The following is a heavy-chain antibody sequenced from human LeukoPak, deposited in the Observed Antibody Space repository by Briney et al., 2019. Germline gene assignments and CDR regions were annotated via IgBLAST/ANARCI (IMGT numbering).Heavy chain of an antibody. V-gene: IGHV3-53*01. CDR2: IYSGGST. CDR3: ARVGDSWTSYLGGGQFDY. Sequence: GGSLRLSCAASGFTVSSKYMSWVRQAPGKGLEWVSVIYSGGSTYYADSVKGRFTISRDNSKNTLYLQMNSLKAEDTAVYYCARVGDSWTSYLGGGQFDYWGQGTLVTVSS. CDR1: GFTVSSKY. D-gene: IGHD3-16*01. J-gene: IGHJ4*02.